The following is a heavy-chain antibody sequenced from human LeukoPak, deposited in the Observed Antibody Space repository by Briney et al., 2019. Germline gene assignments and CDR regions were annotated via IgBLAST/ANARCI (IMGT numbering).Heavy chain of an antibody. D-gene: IGHD6-13*01. CDR3: ARDIAAYFDY. CDR1: GGTFSSYA. CDR2: IIPIFGTA. Sequence: ASVKVSCKASGGTFSSYAISWVRQAPGQGLEWMGRIIPIFGTANYAQKFQGRVTITTDESTSTAYMELSSLRSEDTAVYYCARDIAAYFDYWGQGTLVTVSS. V-gene: IGHV1-69*05. J-gene: IGHJ4*02.